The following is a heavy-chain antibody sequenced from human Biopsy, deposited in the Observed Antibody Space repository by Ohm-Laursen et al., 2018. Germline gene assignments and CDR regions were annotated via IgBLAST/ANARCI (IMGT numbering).Heavy chain of an antibody. CDR1: GGTFSSSA. V-gene: IGHV1-69*13. CDR3: ARGGGYNWNNGWFDP. CDR2: IIGIFRTA. D-gene: IGHD1/OR15-1a*01. Sequence: VKISCKASGGTFSSSAITWVRQAPGQGLEWMGGIIGIFRTAHYAQKFQGRVTITADEFMSTAYMELSSLRPEDTAVYYCARGGGYNWNNGWFDPWGQGTLVTVSS. J-gene: IGHJ5*02.